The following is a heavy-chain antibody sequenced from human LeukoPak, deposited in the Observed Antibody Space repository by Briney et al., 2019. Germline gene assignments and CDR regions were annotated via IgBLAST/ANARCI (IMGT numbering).Heavy chain of an antibody. CDR2: IDHSGST. V-gene: IGHV4-34*01. CDR1: GGSFSGYY. J-gene: IGHJ4*02. D-gene: IGHD6-13*01. Sequence: SETLSLTCAVYGGSFSGYYWSWIRQPPGKGLEWIGEIDHSGSTNYNPSLKSRVTISVDTSKNQFSLKLSSVTAADTAVYYCARGPPWYSSPGQFDYWGQGTLVTVSS. CDR3: ARGPPWYSSPGQFDY.